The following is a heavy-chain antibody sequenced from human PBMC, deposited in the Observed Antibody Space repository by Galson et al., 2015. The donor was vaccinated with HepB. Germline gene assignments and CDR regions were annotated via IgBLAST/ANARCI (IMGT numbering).Heavy chain of an antibody. D-gene: IGHD5-18*01. CDR2: IKSKTDGGTT. CDR3: TSNNFGYNSFDY. V-gene: IGHV3-15*01. J-gene: IGHJ4*02. CDR1: GFTFSDYW. Sequence: SLRLSCAASGFTFSDYWMSWVRQAPGKGLEWVGRIKSKTDGGTTDYAAPVKGRFTISRDDSKTTLYLQMDSLKTEDTAVYFCTSNNFGYNSFDYWAREPWSPSPQ.